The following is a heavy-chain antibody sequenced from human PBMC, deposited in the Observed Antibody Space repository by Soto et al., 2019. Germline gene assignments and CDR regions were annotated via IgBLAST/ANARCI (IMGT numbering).Heavy chain of an antibody. J-gene: IGHJ6*02. CDR3: ARTYFTVTRGRFDYGMDV. D-gene: IGHD4-17*01. CDR2: IKQDGREK. Sequence: PGGSMRLACAASGFTFSIYWMGWVRQAPGKGLEWVANIKQDGREKYYVDSVKGRFTISRDNAKNSLYLQMNSLRAEDTAVYYCARTYFTVTRGRFDYGMDVWGQGTTVTVSS. CDR1: GFTFSIYW. V-gene: IGHV3-7*03.